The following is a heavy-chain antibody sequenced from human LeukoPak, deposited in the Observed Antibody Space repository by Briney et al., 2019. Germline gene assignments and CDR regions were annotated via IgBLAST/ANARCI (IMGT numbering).Heavy chain of an antibody. J-gene: IGHJ4*02. CDR3: AKWELYSGFYYIDY. V-gene: IGHV3-7*01. Sequence: GGSLRLSCAASGFTFSSYWMTWVRQGPGKGLEWVANIKPDGSLIYYVDSVKGRFTTSRDNAKNSLYLQMNSLRAEDTAVYYCAKWELYSGFYYIDYGGQGPLATVSS. D-gene: IGHD1-26*01. CDR2: IKPDGSLI. CDR1: GFTFSSYW.